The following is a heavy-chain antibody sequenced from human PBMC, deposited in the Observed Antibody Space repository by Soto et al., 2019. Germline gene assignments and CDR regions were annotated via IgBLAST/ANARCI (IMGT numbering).Heavy chain of an antibody. CDR2: ISYDGSNK. D-gene: IGHD4-17*01. J-gene: IGHJ4*02. V-gene: IGHV3-30-3*01. CDR3: ARDGGYGDPEIEYYFDY. CDR1: GFTFSSYA. Sequence: PGGSLRLSCAASGFTFSSYAMHWVRQAPGKGLEWVAVISYDGSNKYYADSVKGRFTISRDNSKNTLYLQMNSLRAEDTAVYYCARDGGYGDPEIEYYFDYWGQGTLVTVSS.